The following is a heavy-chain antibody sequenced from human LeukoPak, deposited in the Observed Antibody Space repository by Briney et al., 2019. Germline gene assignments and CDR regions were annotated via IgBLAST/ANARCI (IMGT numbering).Heavy chain of an antibody. D-gene: IGHD3-16*02. CDR1: GGSISTYY. V-gene: IGHV4-59*06. CDR3: ARDTGVDIPYGMDV. J-gene: IGHJ6*02. Sequence: SETLSLTCTVSGGSISTYYWSWIRQHPGKGLEWIGYIYYSGSTYYNPSLKSRVTISVDTSKNQFSLKLSSVTAADTAVYYCARDTGVDIPYGMDVWGQGTTVTVSS. CDR2: IYYSGST.